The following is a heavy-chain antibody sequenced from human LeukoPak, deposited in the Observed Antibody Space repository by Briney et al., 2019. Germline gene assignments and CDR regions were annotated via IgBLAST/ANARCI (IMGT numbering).Heavy chain of an antibody. CDR3: AGGLQLDHYFDY. CDR2: INHSGST. D-gene: IGHD6-6*01. J-gene: IGHJ4*02. Sequence: SETLSLTCAVYGGSFSGYYWSWIRQPPGKGLEWIGEINHSGSTNYNPSLKSRVAISVDTSKNQFSLKLSSVTAADTAVYYCAGGLQLDHYFDYWGQGTLVTVSS. V-gene: IGHV4-34*01. CDR1: GGSFSGYY.